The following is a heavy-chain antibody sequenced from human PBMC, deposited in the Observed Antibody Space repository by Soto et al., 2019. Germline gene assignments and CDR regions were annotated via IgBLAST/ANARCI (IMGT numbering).Heavy chain of an antibody. V-gene: IGHV4-30-2*01. J-gene: IGHJ4*02. CDR2: IYHSGST. CDR3: ARAATEYYYDSSGYYYFDY. D-gene: IGHD3-22*01. CDR1: GGSISSGGYS. Sequence: QLQLQESGSGLVKPSQTLSLTCAVSGGSISSGGYSWSWIRQPPGKGLEWIGYIYHSGSTYYNPSLQSRVTLSVDRSKNQFSLKLSSVTAADTAVYYCARAATEYYYDSSGYYYFDYWGQGTLVTVSS.